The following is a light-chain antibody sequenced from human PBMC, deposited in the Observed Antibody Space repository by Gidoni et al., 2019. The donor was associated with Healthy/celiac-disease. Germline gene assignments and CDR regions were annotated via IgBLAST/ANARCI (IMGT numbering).Light chain of an antibody. V-gene: IGKV4-1*01. Sequence: DIVLTKSPDSLAVSLGEKATINCKSSQSVLYSSNNKNYLPWYQQKPGQPPKLLISWASARESGVPDRFSGIGSATDFTLTISSLQAEDVAVYYCHQYYSIPRTFGQGTKVEIK. CDR3: HQYYSIPRT. CDR1: QSVLYSSNNKNY. J-gene: IGKJ1*01. CDR2: WAS.